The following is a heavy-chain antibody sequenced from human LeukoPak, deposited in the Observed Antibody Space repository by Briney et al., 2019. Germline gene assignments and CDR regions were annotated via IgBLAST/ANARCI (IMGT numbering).Heavy chain of an antibody. J-gene: IGHJ6*03. D-gene: IGHD6-6*01. CDR3: ARVCQLALLYYYYYMDV. CDR2: IKQDGSEK. CDR1: GFTFSNAW. Sequence: PGGSLRLSCAASGFTFSNAWMSWVRQAPGKGLEWVANIKQDGSEKYYVDSVKGRFTISRDNAKNSLYLQMNSLRAEDTAVHYCARVCQLALLYYYYYMDVWGKGTTVTVSS. V-gene: IGHV3-7*01.